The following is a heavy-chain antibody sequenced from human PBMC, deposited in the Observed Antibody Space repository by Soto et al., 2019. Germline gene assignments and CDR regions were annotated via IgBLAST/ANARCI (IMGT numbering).Heavy chain of an antibody. V-gene: IGHV1-2*04. CDR3: ARVNYDSSGYGLLGMDV. D-gene: IGHD3-22*01. J-gene: IGHJ6*02. CDR2: INPNSGGT. CDR1: GYTFTGYY. Sequence: ASVKVSCKASGYTFTGYYMHWVRQAPGQGLEWMGWINPNSGGTNYAQKFQGWVTMTRDTSISTAYMELSRLRSDDTAVYYCARVNYDSSGYGLLGMDVWGQGTTVTVSS.